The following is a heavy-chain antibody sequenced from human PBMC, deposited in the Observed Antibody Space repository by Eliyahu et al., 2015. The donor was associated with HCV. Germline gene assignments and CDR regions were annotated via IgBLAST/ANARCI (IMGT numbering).Heavy chain of an antibody. J-gene: IGHJ4*02. Sequence: QVQLVQSGAEVKKPGSSVKVSCKASGGTFSSYTISWVRQAPGQGLEWMGRIIPMLGIANYAQKFQGRVTITADKSTSTAYMELSSLRSEDTAVYYCARGAPFHSGSYPYYFDYWGQGTLVTVSS. D-gene: IGHD1-26*01. CDR3: ARGAPFHSGSYPYYFDY. V-gene: IGHV1-69*02. CDR1: GGTFSSYT. CDR2: IIPMLGIA.